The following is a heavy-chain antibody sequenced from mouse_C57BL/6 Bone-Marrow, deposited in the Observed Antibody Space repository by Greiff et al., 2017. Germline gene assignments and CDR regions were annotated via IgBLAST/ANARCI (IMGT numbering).Heavy chain of an antibody. V-gene: IGHV1-72*01. CDR1: GYTFTSYW. Sequence: VQLQQPGAELVKPGASVKLSCKASGYTFTSYWMPWVKQRPGRGLEWIGRIDPSSGGTKYNEKFKSKATLTVDTPSSTAYMQLSSLTSEDSAVYYCATPDGNYGAWFAYWGQGTLVTVSA. CDR2: IDPSSGGT. CDR3: ATPDGNYGAWFAY. J-gene: IGHJ3*01. D-gene: IGHD2-1*01.